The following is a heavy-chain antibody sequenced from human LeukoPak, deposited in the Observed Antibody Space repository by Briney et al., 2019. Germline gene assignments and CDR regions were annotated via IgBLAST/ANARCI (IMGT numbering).Heavy chain of an antibody. CDR3: GKDQEVFSSSVVTH. D-gene: IGHD3-3*02. J-gene: IGHJ4*02. CDR1: GFSFSSYA. CDR2: IWYDGNNK. V-gene: IGHV3-33*03. Sequence: SGGSLGLSCAASGFSFSSYAMHWVRQAPGKGLDWVAVIWYDGNNKYYAESVKGRFTIARDNSENTLYLQMNSLRADDTAVYYCGKDQEVFSSSVVTHWGQGTLVTVSS.